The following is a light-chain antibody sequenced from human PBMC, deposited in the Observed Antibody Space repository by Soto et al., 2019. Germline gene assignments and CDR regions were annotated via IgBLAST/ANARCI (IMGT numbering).Light chain of an antibody. CDR2: DAS. CDR3: QQRSNWPRT. Sequence: EILLTQSPATLSLSPGERATLSCRASQSVSNSLAWYQQKPGQAPRLLIFDASNRATDIPARFSGSGSGTDFTLTINSLEPEDFAVYYCQQRSNWPRTFGQGTKLEIK. J-gene: IGKJ2*01. V-gene: IGKV3-11*01. CDR1: QSVSNS.